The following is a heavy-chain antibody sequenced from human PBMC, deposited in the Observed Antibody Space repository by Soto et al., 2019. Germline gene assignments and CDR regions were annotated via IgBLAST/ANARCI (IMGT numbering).Heavy chain of an antibody. J-gene: IGHJ4*02. V-gene: IGHV3-23*01. CDR3: AKDRIPPGYSGYDLDY. D-gene: IGHD5-12*01. CDR2: ISGSGGST. Sequence: PGGSLRLSCAASGFTFSSYAMSWVRQAPGKGLEWVSAISGSGGSTYYADSVKGWFTISRDNSKNTLYLQMNSLRAEDTAVYYCAKDRIPPGYSGYDLDYWGQGTLVTVSS. CDR1: GFTFSSYA.